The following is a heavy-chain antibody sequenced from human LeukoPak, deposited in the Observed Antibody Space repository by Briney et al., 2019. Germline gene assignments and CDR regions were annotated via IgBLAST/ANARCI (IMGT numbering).Heavy chain of an antibody. CDR2: ISTSGNT. CDR1: GFTFSDYA. CDR3: ARGLRGNYDY. V-gene: IGHV3-23*01. J-gene: IGHJ4*02. D-gene: IGHD1-7*01. Sequence: GGSLRLSCAASGFTFSDYAMAWVRQAPGKGLEWVSSISTSGNTYYADSVKGRSTISRDNSKDTLYLQMNSLTTEDTALYYCARGLRGNYDYWGQGTLVTVSS.